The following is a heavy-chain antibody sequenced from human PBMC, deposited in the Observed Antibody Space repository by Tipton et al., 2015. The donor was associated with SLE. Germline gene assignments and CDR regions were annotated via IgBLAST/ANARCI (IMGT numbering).Heavy chain of an antibody. J-gene: IGHJ4*02. CDR3: ARETGDPFE. Sequence: TLSLTCTVSGASVSSDSYYWSWIRQPAGRGLEWIGSFFYSGSTHYNPSLKSRVTISVDMSKNQFSLMLTSVTAADSAVYYCARETGDPFEWGQGTLVTVSS. V-gene: IGHV4-39*02. CDR1: GASVSSDSYY. CDR2: FFYSGST. D-gene: IGHD7-27*01.